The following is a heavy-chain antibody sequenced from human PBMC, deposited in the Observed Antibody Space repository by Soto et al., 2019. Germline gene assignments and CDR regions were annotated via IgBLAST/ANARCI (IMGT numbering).Heavy chain of an antibody. CDR1: GFSFSDYN. CDR2: ISSTGSTV. V-gene: IGHV3-48*02. D-gene: IGHD3-16*01. J-gene: IGHJ4*02. Sequence: PGGSLRLSCAASGFSFSDYNMNWVRQAPGKGLQWISYISSTGSTVYYEDSVKGRFTISRDNARNSLFLQMTSLRQEDTAVYYCARARKEYESGYVAFYFDSWGRGKLVTVSS. CDR3: ARARKEYESGYVAFYFDS.